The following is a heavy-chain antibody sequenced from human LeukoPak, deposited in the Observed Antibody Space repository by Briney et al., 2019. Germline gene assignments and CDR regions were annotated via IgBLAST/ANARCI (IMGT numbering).Heavy chain of an antibody. Sequence: ASVTVSCKASGGTFRSYAINWVRLAAGKGLEWVGGIIPMVNTPKYAQKFQGRVTITADESTSTGYMEVSSLRSEDTAVYYCAIFQGTYGDNDNDYWGQGTLVTVSS. V-gene: IGHV1-69*01. CDR1: GGTFRSYA. CDR3: AIFQGTYGDNDNDY. D-gene: IGHD4-17*01. CDR2: IIPMVNTP. J-gene: IGHJ4*02.